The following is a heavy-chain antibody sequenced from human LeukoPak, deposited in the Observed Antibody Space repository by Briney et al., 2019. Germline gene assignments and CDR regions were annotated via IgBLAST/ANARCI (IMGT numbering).Heavy chain of an antibody. V-gene: IGHV4-59*01. Sequence: SETLSLTCTVSSGSITTYYWNWIRQSPGKRPEWIGYVFHTGITEYNPSLESRVTMSMDTSKRQFSLNLTSVTTADTARYYCARGPRWRGSGRSYYYGMDVWGNGTTVTVSS. CDR3: ARGPRWRGSGRSYYYGMDV. CDR2: VFHTGIT. CDR1: SGSITTYY. J-gene: IGHJ6*04. D-gene: IGHD3-10*01.